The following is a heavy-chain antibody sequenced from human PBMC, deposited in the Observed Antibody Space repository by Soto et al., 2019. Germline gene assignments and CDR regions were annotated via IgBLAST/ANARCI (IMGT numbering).Heavy chain of an antibody. J-gene: IGHJ6*02. D-gene: IGHD6-19*01. V-gene: IGHV4-31*03. CDR1: GGSISRGGYY. CDR3: ARGGLDYYYGMDV. Sequence: QVQLQESGPGLVKPSQTLSLTCTVSGGSISRGGYYWSWIRQHPGKGLEWIGYIYYSGSTYYNPSLKSRVTISVDTSKNQFSLKLSSVTAADTAVYYCARGGLDYYYGMDVWGQGTTVTVSS. CDR2: IYYSGST.